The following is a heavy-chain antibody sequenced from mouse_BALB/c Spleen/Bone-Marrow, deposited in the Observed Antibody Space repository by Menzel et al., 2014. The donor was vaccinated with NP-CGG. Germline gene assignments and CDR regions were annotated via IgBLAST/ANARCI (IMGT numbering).Heavy chain of an antibody. CDR2: INPSTGYT. CDR3: ASPYGNYDAMDY. V-gene: IGHV1-4*01. Sequence: QVQLQQSGAELARPGASVKMSCQASGYTFTRYTMHWEKQRPGQGLEWIGYINPSTGYTGYNQKFKDKATLTADKSSSTAYMQLSSLTSEDSAVYYCASPYGNYDAMDYWGQGTSVTVSS. CDR1: GYTFTRYT. D-gene: IGHD2-1*01. J-gene: IGHJ4*01.